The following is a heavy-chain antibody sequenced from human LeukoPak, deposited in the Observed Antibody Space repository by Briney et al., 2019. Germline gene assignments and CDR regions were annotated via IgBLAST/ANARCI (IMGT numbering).Heavy chain of an antibody. J-gene: IGHJ4*02. D-gene: IGHD6-19*01. V-gene: IGHV4-39*07. CDR2: IYHSGST. CDR1: GGSISSSSYY. CDR3: ASSGWPGRDY. Sequence: SETLSLTCTVSGGSISSSSYYWGWIRQPPGKGLEWIGEIYHSGSTNYNPSLKSRVTISVDKSKNQFSLKLSSVTAADTAVYYCASSGWPGRDYWGQGTLVTVSS.